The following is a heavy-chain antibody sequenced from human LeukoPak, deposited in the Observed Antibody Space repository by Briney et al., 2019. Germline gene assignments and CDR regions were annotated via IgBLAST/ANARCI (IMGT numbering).Heavy chain of an antibody. CDR2: IYYSGST. Sequence: SETLSLTCTVSGGSISSSTYYWGWIRQPPGKGLEWIGSIYYSGSTYYNPSLKSLFTMSVDTSKNKFSLKLSSVTAADTAVYYCARGPDDAFDIWGQGTMVTVSS. V-gene: IGHV4-39*07. J-gene: IGHJ3*02. CDR1: GGSISSSTYY. CDR3: ARGPDDAFDI.